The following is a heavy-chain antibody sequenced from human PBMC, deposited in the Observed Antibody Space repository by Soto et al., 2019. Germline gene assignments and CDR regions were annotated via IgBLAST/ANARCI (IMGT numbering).Heavy chain of an antibody. CDR1: GYSFTSYW. Sequence: PGESLKISCKGSGYSFTSYWIGWVRQMPGKGLEWMGIIYPGDSDTRYSPSLHGQVTISADKSISTAYLQWSSLRVSDTAIYYCARTAAAGKYYYGVDVWGQETTVTVSS. CDR3: ARTAAAGKYYYGVDV. D-gene: IGHD6-13*01. V-gene: IGHV5-51*01. CDR2: IYPGDSDT. J-gene: IGHJ6*02.